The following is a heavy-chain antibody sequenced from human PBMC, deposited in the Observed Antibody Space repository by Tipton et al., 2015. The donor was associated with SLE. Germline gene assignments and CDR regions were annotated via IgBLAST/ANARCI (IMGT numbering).Heavy chain of an antibody. CDR2: IYYSGST. CDR3: ARGELYSGASLYYFEY. D-gene: IGHD1-7*01. V-gene: IGHV4-59*01. CDR1: GGSIRNYF. Sequence: TLSLTCTVSGGSIRNYFWHWIRQSPGKGLEWIGYIYYSGSTDYNPSLKSRLTISVDTSKNQFSLKLSSVTAADTAVYYCARGELYSGASLYYFEYWGQGTLVTVSS. J-gene: IGHJ4*02.